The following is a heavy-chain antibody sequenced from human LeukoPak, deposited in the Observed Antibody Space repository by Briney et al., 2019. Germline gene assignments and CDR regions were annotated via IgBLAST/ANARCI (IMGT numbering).Heavy chain of an antibody. V-gene: IGHV3-15*01. D-gene: IGHD2-2*02. Sequence: GGSLRLSCAASGXTFSKAWMNWVRQAPGKGLEWVGRIKTKTDGGTTDYAASVKGRFTISRDDSENTLYLQMDSLKTEDTAVYFCTTYTTGSFTYWGQGTLVAVSS. CDR3: TTYTTGSFTY. CDR1: GXTFSKAW. J-gene: IGHJ4*02. CDR2: IKTKTDGGTT.